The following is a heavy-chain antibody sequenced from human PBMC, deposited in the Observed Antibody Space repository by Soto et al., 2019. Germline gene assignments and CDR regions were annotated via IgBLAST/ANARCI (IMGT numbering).Heavy chain of an antibody. D-gene: IGHD1-26*01. CDR1: GFPFSSYA. Sequence: GSLRLSRAASGFPFSSYAMHWVRQAPGKGLEWVAVISYDGSIKYYADSVKGRFTLSRDNSKNTLYLQLNSLRAEDTALYYCAYSLPNYYFFDYWGQGTLVTVSS. CDR3: AYSLPNYYFFDY. V-gene: IGHV3-30-3*01. J-gene: IGHJ4*02. CDR2: ISYDGSIK.